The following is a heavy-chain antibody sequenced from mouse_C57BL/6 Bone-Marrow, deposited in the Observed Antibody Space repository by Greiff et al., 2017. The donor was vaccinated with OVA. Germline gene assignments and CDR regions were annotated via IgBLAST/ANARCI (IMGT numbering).Heavy chain of an antibody. CDR3: ARIYEGYDVGY. CDR2: IDPSDSYT. CDR1: GYTFTSYW. V-gene: IGHV1-59*01. D-gene: IGHD2-3*01. J-gene: IGHJ2*01. Sequence: VQLQQPGAELVRPGTSVKLSCKASGYTFTSYWMHWVKQRPGQGLEWIGVIDPSDSYTNYNQKFKGKATLTVDKSSSTAYMQLSSLTSEDSAVYYCARIYEGYDVGYWGQGTTLTVSS.